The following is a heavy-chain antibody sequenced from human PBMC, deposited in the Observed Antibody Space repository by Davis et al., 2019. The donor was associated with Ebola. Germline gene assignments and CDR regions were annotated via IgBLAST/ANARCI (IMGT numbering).Heavy chain of an antibody. CDR2: FIPILGIA. J-gene: IGHJ4*02. CDR3: TIGGTTGGFDY. D-gene: IGHD3-16*01. V-gene: IGHV1-69*02. CDR1: AGTFSSYT. Sequence: AASAKVSCKASAGTFSSYTISWVRHAPGQGLEWMGRFIPILGIANDAQNFQGRVTITADKSTSTAYMELSSLRSEDTAVYYCTIGGTTGGFDYWGQGTLVTVSS.